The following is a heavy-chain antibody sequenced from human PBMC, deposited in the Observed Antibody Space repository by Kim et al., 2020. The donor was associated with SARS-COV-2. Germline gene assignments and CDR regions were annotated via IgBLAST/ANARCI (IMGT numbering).Heavy chain of an antibody. Sequence: GGSLRLSCAASGFTFSSYSMNWVRQAPGKGLEWVSSISSSSSYIYYADSVKGRFTISRDNAKNSLYLQMNXLRAEDTAVYYCARSXYCSGGSCYYYYYGXXVWGQGXTVTVSS. CDR2: ISSSSSYI. CDR3: ARSXYCSGGSCYYYYYGXXV. CDR1: GFTFSSYS. D-gene: IGHD2-15*01. J-gene: IGHJ6*02. V-gene: IGHV3-21*01.